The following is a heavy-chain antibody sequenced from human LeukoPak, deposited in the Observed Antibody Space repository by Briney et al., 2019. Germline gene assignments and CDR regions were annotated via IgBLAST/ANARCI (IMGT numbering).Heavy chain of an antibody. CDR3: ARTRKQWLDYYFDY. Sequence: PSETLSLTCAVYGGSFSGYHWSWIRQPPGKGLEWIGEINHSGSTNYNPSLKSRVTISVDTSKNQLSLKLSSVTAADTAVYYCARTRKQWLDYYFDYWGHGTLVTVSS. V-gene: IGHV4-34*01. D-gene: IGHD6-19*01. CDR2: INHSGST. J-gene: IGHJ4*01. CDR1: GGSFSGYH.